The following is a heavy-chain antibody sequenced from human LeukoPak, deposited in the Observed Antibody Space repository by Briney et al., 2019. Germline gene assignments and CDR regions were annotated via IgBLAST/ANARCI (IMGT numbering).Heavy chain of an antibody. CDR1: GYTFTSYA. Sequence: ASVTVSCTASGYTFTSYAMHWVRQAPGQRLEWMGWINAGNGNTKYSQKFQGRVTITRDTSASTAYMELSSLRSEDTAVYYCARGAPGSDAFDIWGQGTMVTVSS. D-gene: IGHD3-10*01. CDR2: INAGNGNT. CDR3: ARGAPGSDAFDI. J-gene: IGHJ3*02. V-gene: IGHV1-3*01.